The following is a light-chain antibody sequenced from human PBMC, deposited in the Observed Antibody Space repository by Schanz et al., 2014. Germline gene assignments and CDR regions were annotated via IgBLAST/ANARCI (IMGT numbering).Light chain of an antibody. CDR2: EIN. J-gene: IGLJ3*02. Sequence: QSALTQPASVSGSPGQSITISCTGTSSDVGGYNYVSWYQQHPGKAPKLMIYEINKRPSGVPDRFSGSKSGNTASLTVSGLQAEDEADYYCQSYDRSLSVWVFGGGTKLTVL. CDR1: SSDVGGYNY. V-gene: IGLV2-8*01. CDR3: QSYDRSLSVWV.